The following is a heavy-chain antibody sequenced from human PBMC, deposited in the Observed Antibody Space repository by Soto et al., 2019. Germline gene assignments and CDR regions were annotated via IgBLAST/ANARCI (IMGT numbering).Heavy chain of an antibody. Sequence: EVQLVESGGGLVQPGGSLRLSCAASGFTFSSYWMSWVRQAPGKGLEWVANIKQDGSEKYYVDSVKGRFTISRDNAKNSLYLQMNSLRAEDTAVYYCARVNTVTIAHPSVGMDVWGQGTTVTVS. CDR3: ARVNTVTIAHPSVGMDV. CDR2: IKQDGSEK. V-gene: IGHV3-7*03. J-gene: IGHJ6*02. CDR1: GFTFSSYW. D-gene: IGHD4-4*01.